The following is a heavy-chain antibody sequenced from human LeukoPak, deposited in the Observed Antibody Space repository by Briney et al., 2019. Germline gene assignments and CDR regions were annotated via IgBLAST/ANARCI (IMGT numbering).Heavy chain of an antibody. V-gene: IGHV3-23*01. Sequence: PGGSLRLSCAASGFTFSTYAMSWVRQTPGKGLEWVSTFSGSVETTYHADSVKGRFTISRDNSKNMLYLQMNSLGAEDTAAYYCAKASAGTCSHARCYHFDQWGQGTPVTVSS. CDR2: FSGSVETT. J-gene: IGHJ4*02. CDR1: GFTFSTYA. CDR3: AKASAGTCSHARCYHFDQ. D-gene: IGHD2-15*01.